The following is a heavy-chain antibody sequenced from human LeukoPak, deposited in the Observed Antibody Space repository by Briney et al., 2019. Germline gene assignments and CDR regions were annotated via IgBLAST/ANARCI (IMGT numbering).Heavy chain of an antibody. CDR2: ISSSGSTI. CDR1: GLTFSTYE. D-gene: IGHD3-22*01. J-gene: IGHJ4*02. V-gene: IGHV3-48*03. CDR3: ARGGGRGDYNERYHFDY. Sequence: GGSLRLSCAASGLTFSTYEMSWVRQAPGKGLEWVSYISSSGSTIFYSDSVKGRFTISRDNAKNSLHLQMNSLRAEDTAIYYCARGGGRGDYNERYHFDYWGQGTLVTVSP.